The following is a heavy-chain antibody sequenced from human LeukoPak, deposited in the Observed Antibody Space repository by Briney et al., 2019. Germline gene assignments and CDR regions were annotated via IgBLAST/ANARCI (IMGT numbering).Heavy chain of an antibody. D-gene: IGHD4-17*01. J-gene: IGHJ4*02. CDR2: ISGSGGST. Sequence: GGSLRLSCSGSGLLFDNYAMHWVRQAPGKGLEWVSAISGSGGSTYYADSVKGRFTISRDNSKNTLYLQMNSLRAEDTAVYYCAKSGDYGPTYFYWGQGTLVTVSS. CDR3: AKSGDYGPTYFY. CDR1: GLLFDNYA. V-gene: IGHV3-23*01.